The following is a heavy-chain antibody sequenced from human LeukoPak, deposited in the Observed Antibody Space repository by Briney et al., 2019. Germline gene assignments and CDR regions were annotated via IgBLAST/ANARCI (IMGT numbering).Heavy chain of an antibody. V-gene: IGHV1-2*02. Sequence: ASVKVSCKASGYTFIDYHMHWVRQAPGQGLEWMGWINPNSGGTNYAQKFQGRVTMTRDTSISTAYMDLSRLRSDDTAVYYCARGSGYSYGPPGGYWGQGTLVTVSS. CDR1: GYTFIDYH. CDR2: INPNSGGT. CDR3: ARGSGYSYGPPGGY. J-gene: IGHJ4*02. D-gene: IGHD5-18*01.